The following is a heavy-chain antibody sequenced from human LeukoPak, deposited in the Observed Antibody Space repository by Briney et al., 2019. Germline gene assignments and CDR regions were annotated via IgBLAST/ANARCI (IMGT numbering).Heavy chain of an antibody. CDR1: GFTFSSYA. CDR3: AKDAAAACYFDY. CDR2: ISGSGGST. D-gene: IGHD6-13*01. Sequence: PGGSLRLSCAASGFTFSSYAMSWVRQAPGKGLEWVSAISGSGGSTYYADSVKGRFTISRDNSTNTLYLQMNSLSAEDTAVYYCAKDAAAACYFDYWGQGTRVTVSS. V-gene: IGHV3-23*01. J-gene: IGHJ4*02.